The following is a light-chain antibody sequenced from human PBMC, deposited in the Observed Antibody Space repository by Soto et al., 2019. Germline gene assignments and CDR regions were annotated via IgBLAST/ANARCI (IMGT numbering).Light chain of an antibody. CDR1: QSVHSY. Sequence: EIVLTQSPATLSLSPGERATLSCRASQSVHSYLAWYQQKAGQAPRLLIYGASNRATGIPDRFSGSGSGTEFTLTISSLQSEDFAIYYCQQYNNWPITFGQGTRREI. J-gene: IGKJ5*01. CDR2: GAS. CDR3: QQYNNWPIT. V-gene: IGKV3D-15*01.